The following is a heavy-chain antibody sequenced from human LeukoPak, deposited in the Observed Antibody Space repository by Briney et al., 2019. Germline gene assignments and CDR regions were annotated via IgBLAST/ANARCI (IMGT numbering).Heavy chain of an antibody. CDR2: SDNT. Sequence: GSLRLSCTVSGFTVSSNSMSWVRQAPGKGLEWVSYSDNTHYSDSVKGRFTISRDNSKNTLYLQMNSLRAVDTAVYYCARRAGAYSHPYDHWGQGTLVTVSS. D-gene: IGHD4/OR15-4a*01. J-gene: IGHJ4*02. V-gene: IGHV3-53*01. CDR3: ARRAGAYSHPYDH. CDR1: GFTVSSNS.